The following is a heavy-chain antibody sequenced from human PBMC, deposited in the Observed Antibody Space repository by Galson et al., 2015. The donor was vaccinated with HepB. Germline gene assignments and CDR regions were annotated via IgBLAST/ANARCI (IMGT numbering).Heavy chain of an antibody. CDR1: GYNFTSYA. V-gene: IGHV1-3*01. CDR3: ASEGGVGASFDY. CDR2: INAGNGNT. Sequence: SVKVSCKASGYNFTSYAMHWVRQAPGQRLEWVGWINAGNGNTKYSQKFQGRVTITRDTSASTAYMEMSSLRSEDTAVYYCASEGGVGASFDYWGQGTLVTVSS. D-gene: IGHD1-26*01. J-gene: IGHJ4*02.